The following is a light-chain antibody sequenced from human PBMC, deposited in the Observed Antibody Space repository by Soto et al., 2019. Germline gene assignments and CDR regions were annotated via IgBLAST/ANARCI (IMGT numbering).Light chain of an antibody. CDR1: QSVSNNY. J-gene: IGKJ2*01. CDR3: QQYDTSPPMYT. Sequence: EIVLTQSPGTLSLSPGERATLSCRASQSVSNNYLAWYQQKSGQAPRLLIYGAFSRANGIPVRFSGSASGTDFTLVISRLEPEDVAVYYCQQYDTSPPMYTFGQGTKVDIK. V-gene: IGKV3-20*01. CDR2: GAF.